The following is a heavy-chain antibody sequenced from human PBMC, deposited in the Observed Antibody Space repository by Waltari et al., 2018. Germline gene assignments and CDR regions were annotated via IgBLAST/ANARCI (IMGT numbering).Heavy chain of an antibody. Sequence: QVQVQESGPGLVKPSETLSLTCTVSGGSISSYYWSWIRQPPGKGLEWIGYIYYSGSTNYNPSLKSRVTISVDTSKNQFSLKLSSVTAADTAVYYCARGYSGYDLGFDPWGQGTLVTVSS. V-gene: IGHV4-59*01. CDR3: ARGYSGYDLGFDP. D-gene: IGHD5-12*01. J-gene: IGHJ5*02. CDR2: IYYSGST. CDR1: GGSISSYY.